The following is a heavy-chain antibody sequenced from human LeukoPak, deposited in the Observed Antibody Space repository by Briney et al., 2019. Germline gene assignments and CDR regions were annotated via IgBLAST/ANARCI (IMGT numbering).Heavy chain of an antibody. V-gene: IGHV1-2*02. D-gene: IGHD5-12*01. CDR3: ARDLGSGYSNFYYMDV. Sequence: ASVEVSCKASGYTFTSYAMNWVRQAPGQGLEWMGWINPNSGGTNYAQKFQGRVTMTRDTSISTAYMELSRLRSDDTAVYYCARDLGSGYSNFYYMDVWGKGTTVTVSS. CDR1: GYTFTSYA. CDR2: INPNSGGT. J-gene: IGHJ6*03.